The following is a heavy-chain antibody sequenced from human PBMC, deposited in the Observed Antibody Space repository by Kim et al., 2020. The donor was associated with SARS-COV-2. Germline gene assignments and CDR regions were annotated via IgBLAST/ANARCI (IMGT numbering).Heavy chain of an antibody. D-gene: IGHD6-19*01. CDR3: ASKEYSSGWYSPKVGMDV. Sequence: ASVKVSCKASGYTFTSYDINWVRQATGQGLEWMGWMNPNSGNTGYAQKFQGRVTMTRNTSISTAYMELSSLRSEDTAVYYCASKEYSSGWYSPKVGMDVWGQGTTVTVSS. V-gene: IGHV1-8*01. CDR2: MNPNSGNT. J-gene: IGHJ6*02. CDR1: GYTFTSYD.